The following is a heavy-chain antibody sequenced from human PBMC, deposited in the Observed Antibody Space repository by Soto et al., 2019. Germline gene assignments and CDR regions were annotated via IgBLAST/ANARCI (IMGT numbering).Heavy chain of an antibody. CDR1: GFTFSSYA. J-gene: IGHJ4*02. CDR2: ISGSDSDT. Sequence: PGGSLRLSCAASGFTFSSYAMTWVRQAPGKGLEWVSTISGSDSDTYYADSVKGRFTMSRDNSKNTLYLQMNSLRAEDTALFYFAKVQSFYVFWSGNDYWGQGTPVTVSS. V-gene: IGHV3-23*01. D-gene: IGHD3-3*01. CDR3: AKVQSFYVFWSGNDY.